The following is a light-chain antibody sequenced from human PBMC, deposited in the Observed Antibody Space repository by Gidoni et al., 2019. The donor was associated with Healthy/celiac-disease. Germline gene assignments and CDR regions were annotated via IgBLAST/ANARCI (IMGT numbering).Light chain of an antibody. CDR3: MQALQTPFT. Sequence: DMVMTQSPLSLPVTPGEPASIPCRSSQSLLHSNGYNYLDWYLQKPGQSPQLLIYLGSNRASGVPDRFSGSGSGTDFTLKISRVEAEDVWVYYCMQALQTPFTFXPXTKVDIK. V-gene: IGKV2-28*01. J-gene: IGKJ3*01. CDR2: LGS. CDR1: QSLLHSNGYNY.